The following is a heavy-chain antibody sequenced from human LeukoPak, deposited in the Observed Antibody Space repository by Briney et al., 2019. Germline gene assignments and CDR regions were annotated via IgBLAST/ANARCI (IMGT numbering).Heavy chain of an antibody. J-gene: IGHJ4*02. D-gene: IGHD3-10*01. V-gene: IGHV3-7*01. CDR3: LAAGGY. CDR2: IKPGGSEK. Sequence: GGSLRLSCAASGFTFSSYSMNWVRQAPGKGLEWVANIKPGGSEKYYVDSVKGRFTISRDNAKNSLYLQMNSLSAEDTAVYYCLAAGGYWGQGTLVTVSS. CDR1: GFTFSSYS.